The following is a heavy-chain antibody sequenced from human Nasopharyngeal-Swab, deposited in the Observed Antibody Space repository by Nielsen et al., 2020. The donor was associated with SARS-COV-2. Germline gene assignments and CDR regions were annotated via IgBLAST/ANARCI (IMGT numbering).Heavy chain of an antibody. CDR1: GASVNRGSYY. D-gene: IGHD6-19*01. J-gene: IGHJ4*02. CDR3: AREIRSGWYSHFDS. V-gene: IGHV4-61*01. CDR2: IYYSGST. Sequence: SETLSLTCNISGASVNRGSYYWSWIRQSPGRGLEWIGYIYYSGSTEYKSSLKSRVTISADTSRNQFSLKLNSVTAADTAVYFCAREIRSGWYSHFDSWGQGTLVTVSS.